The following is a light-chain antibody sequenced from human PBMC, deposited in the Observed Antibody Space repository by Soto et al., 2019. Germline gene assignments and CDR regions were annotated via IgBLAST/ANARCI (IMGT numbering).Light chain of an antibody. J-gene: IGKJ1*01. CDR2: GAS. Sequence: EIVMTQSPATLSVSPGARATLSCRASQSVGSDLVWYRQKPGQAPRLLIYGASNRATGVPDRFSGSGSGTVFTLTISNLQSDDFAVYYCQQYLDWPRTFGQGTKVDIK. V-gene: IGKV3-15*01. CDR1: QSVGSD. CDR3: QQYLDWPRT.